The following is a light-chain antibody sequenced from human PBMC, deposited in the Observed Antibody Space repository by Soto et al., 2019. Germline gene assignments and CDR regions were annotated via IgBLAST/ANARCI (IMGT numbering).Light chain of an antibody. J-gene: IGKJ1*01. CDR1: QSVSSN. CDR3: QQYNNWPPA. CDR2: GAS. Sequence: EIVMTQSPATLSVSPGERATLSCRASQSVSSNLAWYQQKRGQAPRLLIYGASTRATGIPARFSGSGSGTEFTLTNSSLQTEDFAVYYCQQYNNWPPAFGQGTKVQIK. V-gene: IGKV3-15*01.